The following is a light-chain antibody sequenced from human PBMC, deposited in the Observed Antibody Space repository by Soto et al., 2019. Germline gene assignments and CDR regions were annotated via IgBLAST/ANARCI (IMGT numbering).Light chain of an antibody. CDR1: QNRSSGY. Sequence: VLTQSPGTLSLSPVERATLSCRASQNRSSGYLAWYQQKPGQAPRLLIYGASTRAPGIPARFSGSGSGTEFTLTISSLQSEDFAVYYCQQYNNWPPITFGQGTRLENK. V-gene: IGKV3-15*01. CDR2: GAS. J-gene: IGKJ5*01. CDR3: QQYNNWPPIT.